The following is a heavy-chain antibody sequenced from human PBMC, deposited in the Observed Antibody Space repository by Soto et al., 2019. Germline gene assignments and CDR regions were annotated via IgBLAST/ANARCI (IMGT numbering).Heavy chain of an antibody. CDR1: GGTFSSYA. D-gene: IGHD2-2*01. CDR3: ARVVPAPQFRYYGMDV. Sequence: ASVKVSCKASGGTFSSYAISWVRQAPGQGLEWMGGIIPIFGTANYAQKFQGRVTITADKSTSTAYMELSSLRSEDTAVYYCARVVPAPQFRYYGMDVWGQGTTVTVS. CDR2: IIPIFGTA. J-gene: IGHJ6*02. V-gene: IGHV1-69*06.